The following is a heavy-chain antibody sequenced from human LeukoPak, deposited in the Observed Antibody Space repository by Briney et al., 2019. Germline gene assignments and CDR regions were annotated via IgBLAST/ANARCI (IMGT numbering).Heavy chain of an antibody. CDR2: IYYSGST. CDR3: ARQTLTASDSFDY. D-gene: IGHD3-22*01. J-gene: IGHJ4*02. CDR1: GGSISTYY. V-gene: IGHV4-59*08. Sequence: SETLSLTCTVSGGSISTYYWTWIRQLPGKGLQWIGYIYYSGSTKYNPSLKSRVTISADTSKNQFSLKLTSVTAADTAVYYCARQTLTASDSFDYWGQGNPGHRLL.